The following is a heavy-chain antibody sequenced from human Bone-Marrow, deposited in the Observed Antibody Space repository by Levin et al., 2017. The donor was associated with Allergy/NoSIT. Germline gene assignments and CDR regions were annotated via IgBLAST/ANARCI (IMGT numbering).Heavy chain of an antibody. J-gene: IGHJ6*02. D-gene: IGHD3-16*01. CDR1: GFNFYIYG. CDR2: INTNTGNT. Sequence: ASVKVSCKTSGFNFYIYGIHWVRQAPGQGLEWMGWINTNTGNTTYAQGFTGRFVFSSDTSVRTAYLQVSSLKAEDTAVYYCARRKRFEGNGLDVWGQGTTVTVSS. V-gene: IGHV7-4-1*02. CDR3: ARRKRFEGNGLDV.